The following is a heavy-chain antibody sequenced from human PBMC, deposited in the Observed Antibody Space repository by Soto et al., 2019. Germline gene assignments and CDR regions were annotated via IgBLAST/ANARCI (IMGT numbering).Heavy chain of an antibody. D-gene: IGHD3-10*01. CDR3: ARHYYGSGRRPFDY. J-gene: IGHJ4*02. CDR1: GGSISSSSYY. V-gene: IGHV4-39*01. Sequence: SETLSLTCTVSGGSISSSSYYWGWLRQPPGKGLEWIGSIYYSGSTYYNPSLKSRVTISVDTSKNQFSLKLSSVTAADTAVYYCARHYYGSGRRPFDYWGQGTLVTVSS. CDR2: IYYSGST.